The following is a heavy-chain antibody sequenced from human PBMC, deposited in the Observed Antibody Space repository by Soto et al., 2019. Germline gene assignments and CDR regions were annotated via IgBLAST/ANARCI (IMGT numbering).Heavy chain of an antibody. CDR1: GGSISSYY. J-gene: IGHJ5*02. CDR2: IYYSGST. Sequence: PSETLSLTCTGCGGSISSYYWSWIRQPPGKGLEWIGYIYYSGSTNYNPSLKSRVTISVDTSKNQFSLKLSSVTAADTAVYYCARDRSGSYPLNWFDPWGQGTLVTVS. V-gene: IGHV4-59*01. CDR3: ARDRSGSYPLNWFDP. D-gene: IGHD1-26*01.